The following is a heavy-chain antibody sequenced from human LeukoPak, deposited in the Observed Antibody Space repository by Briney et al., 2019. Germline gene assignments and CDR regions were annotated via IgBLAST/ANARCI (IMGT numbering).Heavy chain of an antibody. D-gene: IGHD2-2*01. Sequence: GGSLRLSCAASGFSFGNHAMHWVRQAPGKGLEWVSLITWDGSGTDYADSVKGRFTISRDNSKNSLYLQMNSLKIEDTAFYYCAKDSEGYCGSTSSIQHWGQGTPVTVSS. V-gene: IGHV3-43D*04. CDR1: GFSFGNHA. CDR2: ITWDGSGT. CDR3: AKDSEGYCGSTSSIQH. J-gene: IGHJ1*01.